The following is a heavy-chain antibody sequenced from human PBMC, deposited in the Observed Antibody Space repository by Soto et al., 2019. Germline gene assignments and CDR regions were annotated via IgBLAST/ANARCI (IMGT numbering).Heavy chain of an antibody. Sequence: ASVQVSCKASGYTFTSYGLSWVRQAPGQGLEWMGWISAYHGNTNYAQLLQGRVTMTTDTSTSTAYMELRSLRSDDTAVYYCARAGYCTNGVCPYYYYGLDVWGQGTTVTVSS. CDR3: ARAGYCTNGVCPYYYYGLDV. V-gene: IGHV1-18*01. CDR1: GYTFTSYG. D-gene: IGHD2-8*01. CDR2: ISAYHGNT. J-gene: IGHJ6*02.